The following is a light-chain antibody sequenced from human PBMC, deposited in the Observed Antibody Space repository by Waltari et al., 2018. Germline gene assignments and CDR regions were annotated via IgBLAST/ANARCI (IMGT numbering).Light chain of an antibody. Sequence: EIVLTQSPGTLSLSPGERATLSCRASQHIGRYLDWYQQKPGQAPRLLIYEASRRATGIPDRFSGSGSGTDFSLTISRLEPEDFAVYYCQNHERLPATFGQGTKVEIK. V-gene: IGKV3-20*01. CDR3: QNHERLPAT. J-gene: IGKJ1*01. CDR2: EAS. CDR1: QHIGRY.